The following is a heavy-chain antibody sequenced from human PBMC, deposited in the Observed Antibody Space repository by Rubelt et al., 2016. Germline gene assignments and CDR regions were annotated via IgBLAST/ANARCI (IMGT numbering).Heavy chain of an antibody. D-gene: IGHD3-3*01. CDR3: ARSSEWFLIRAFDV. V-gene: IGHV3-23*01. Sequence: CAASGFTFSNYAMRWARQATGKGLEWVSAISGSGGNTYYADSVKGRFTISRDNSKNTVYLQMNRLRAEDTAIYYCARSSEWFLIRAFDVWGQGTLVTVSS. CDR2: ISGSGGNT. J-gene: IGHJ3*01. CDR1: GFTFSNYA.